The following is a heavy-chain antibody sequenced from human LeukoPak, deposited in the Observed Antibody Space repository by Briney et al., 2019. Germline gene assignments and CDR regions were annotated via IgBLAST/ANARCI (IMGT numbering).Heavy chain of an antibody. CDR3: ARDREWLETLGVFDY. CDR2: ISYDGSNK. V-gene: IGHV3-30-3*01. Sequence: GGSLRLSCAASGFTFSSYAMHWVRQAPGKGLEWVAVISYDGSNKYYADSVKGRFTISRDNSKNTLYLQMNSLRAEDTAVYYCARDREWLETLGVFDYWGQGTLVTVSS. J-gene: IGHJ4*02. CDR1: GFTFSSYA. D-gene: IGHD6-19*01.